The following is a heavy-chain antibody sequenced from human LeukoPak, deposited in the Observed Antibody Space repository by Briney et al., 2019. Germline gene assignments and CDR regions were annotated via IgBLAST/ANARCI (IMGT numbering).Heavy chain of an antibody. D-gene: IGHD3-10*01. J-gene: IGHJ4*02. Sequence: GESLKISCKASGYTFTSYWIAWVRQMPGKGLEWMGIIYPHDSDTTYSPSFQGQVTISADRSISTAYLQWSSLKASDTAMYYCARPLNYGSGSYHFDYWGQGALVTVSS. CDR3: ARPLNYGSGSYHFDY. CDR2: IYPHDSDT. V-gene: IGHV5-51*01. CDR1: GYTFTSYW.